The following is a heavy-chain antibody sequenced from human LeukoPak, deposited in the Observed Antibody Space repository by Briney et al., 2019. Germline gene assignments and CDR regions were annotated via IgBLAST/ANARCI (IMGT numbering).Heavy chain of an antibody. CDR2: IKHDGGEK. J-gene: IGHJ4*02. CDR3: ARDRDSSGSWEVNFDH. CDR1: GFTFSTYA. Sequence: GGSLRLSCAASGFTFSTYAMSWVRQAPGKGLEWVASIKHDGGEKFYVDSVKGRFIISRDDAKDSLFLQMDSLRAEDTAVYYCARDRDSSGSWEVNFDHWGQGTLVTVSS. D-gene: IGHD6-13*01. V-gene: IGHV3-7*03.